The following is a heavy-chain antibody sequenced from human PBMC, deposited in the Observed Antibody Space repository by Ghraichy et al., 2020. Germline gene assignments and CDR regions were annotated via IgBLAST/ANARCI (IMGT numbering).Heavy chain of an antibody. J-gene: IGHJ6*03. CDR3: AREGEDFYYMDV. D-gene: IGHD3-16*01. V-gene: IGHV1-18*01. CDR1: GYTFTNYG. CDR2: MSADSGNT. Sequence: ASVKVSCKASGYTFTNYGIIWVRQAPGQGPEWMGWMSADSGNTKYAQKFQGRVTMTTDTSASAAYMELRSLTSDDTAVYYCAREGEDFYYMDVWGKGTTVTVSS.